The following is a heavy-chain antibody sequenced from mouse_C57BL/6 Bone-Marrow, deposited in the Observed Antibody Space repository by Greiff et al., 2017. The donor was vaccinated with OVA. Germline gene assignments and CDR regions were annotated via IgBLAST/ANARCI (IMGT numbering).Heavy chain of an antibody. V-gene: IGHV14-4*01. D-gene: IGHD2-4*01. CDR3: TTFDYDVWFAY. J-gene: IGHJ3*01. CDR2: IDPENGDT. Sequence: EVKLQQSGAELVRPGASVKLSCTASGFNIKDDYMHWVKQMPEQGLEWIGWIDPENGDTEYASKFQGKATITADTSSNTAYLQLSSLTSEDTAVYYCTTFDYDVWFAYWGQGTLVTVSA. CDR1: GFNIKDDY.